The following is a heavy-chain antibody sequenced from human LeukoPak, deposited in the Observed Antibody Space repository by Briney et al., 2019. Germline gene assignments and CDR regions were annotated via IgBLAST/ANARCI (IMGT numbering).Heavy chain of an antibody. CDR2: ISYDGSNK. J-gene: IGHJ4*02. CDR3: ARFYANEWELPH. Sequence: GGSLRLSCAASGFTFSSYVMHWVRQAPGKGLEWVALISYDGSNKYYADSVKGRFTISRDNSKNTLYLQMNSLRAEDTAVYYCARFYANEWELPHWGQGTLVTVSS. CDR1: GFTFSSYV. V-gene: IGHV3-30*04. D-gene: IGHD1-26*01.